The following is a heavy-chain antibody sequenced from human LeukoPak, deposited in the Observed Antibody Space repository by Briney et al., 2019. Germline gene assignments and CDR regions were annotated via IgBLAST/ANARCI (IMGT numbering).Heavy chain of an antibody. CDR2: IYYAGTT. Sequence: PSETLSRTSTVYGGTISSYFWSWLRPPPGQGLEWSGYIYYAGTTNFNHSLSSRITTTVNTSKTHYSVQLTVMTAADAAVYYAGSTAFNPSLRSRVTISVATSKAQFSLNLTSVTAADMALYYCAGDPSYPVGNDAGDIWGQGKMVTVSS. CDR1: GGTISSYF. D-gene: IGHD3-10*01. CDR3: GSTAFNPSLRSRVTISVATSKAQFSLNLTSVTAADMALYYCAGDPSYPVGNDAGDI. J-gene: IGHJ3*02. V-gene: IGHV4-59*01.